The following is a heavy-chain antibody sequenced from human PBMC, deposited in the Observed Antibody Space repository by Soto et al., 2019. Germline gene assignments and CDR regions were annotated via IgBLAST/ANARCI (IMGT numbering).Heavy chain of an antibody. CDR1: GFTFSSYS. D-gene: IGHD6-13*01. CDR2: ISSSSSTI. Sequence: GGSLRLSCAASGFTFSSYSMNWVRQAPGKGLEWVSYISSSSSTIYYADSVKGRFTISRDNAKNSLYLQMNSLRDEDTAVYYCARDNYPGEAAAGIDYWGQGTLVTVSP. V-gene: IGHV3-48*02. J-gene: IGHJ4*02. CDR3: ARDNYPGEAAAGIDY.